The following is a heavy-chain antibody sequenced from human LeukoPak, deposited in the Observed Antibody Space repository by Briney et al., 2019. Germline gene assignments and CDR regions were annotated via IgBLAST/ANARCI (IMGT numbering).Heavy chain of an antibody. CDR2: ISGSGGST. J-gene: IGHJ4*02. V-gene: IGHV3-23*01. Sequence: GGSLRLSCVASGFTFSSYAMSWVRQAPGKGLEWVSAISGSGGSTYYADSVKGRFTISRDNSKNTLYLQMNSLRAEDTAVYYCAKRPTLPLYGSGSYCDYWGQGTLVTVSS. D-gene: IGHD3-10*01. CDR1: GFTFSSYA. CDR3: AKRPTLPLYGSGSYCDY.